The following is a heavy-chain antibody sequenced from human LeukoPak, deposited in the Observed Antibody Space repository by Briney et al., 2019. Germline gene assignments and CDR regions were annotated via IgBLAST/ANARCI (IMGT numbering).Heavy chain of an antibody. CDR1: GGSFSGYY. D-gene: IGHD6-6*01. V-gene: IGHV4-34*01. Sequence: SETLSLTCAVYGGSFSGYYWSWIRQPPGKGLEWIGEINHSGSTNYNPSLKSRVTISVDTSKNQFSLKLSSVTAADTAVYYCARRKGLAARPGWFDPWGQGTLVTVSS. J-gene: IGHJ5*02. CDR2: INHSGST. CDR3: ARRKGLAARPGWFDP.